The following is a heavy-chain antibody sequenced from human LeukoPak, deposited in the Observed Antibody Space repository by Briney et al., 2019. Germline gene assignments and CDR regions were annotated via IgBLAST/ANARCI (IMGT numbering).Heavy chain of an antibody. V-gene: IGHV4-39*01. CDR3: ARVLTVVRGTRAEYFQH. CDR1: GGSISSSSYY. J-gene: IGHJ1*01. D-gene: IGHD3-10*01. Sequence: HSETLSLTCTVSGGSISSSSYYWGWIRQPPGKGLEWIGSIYYSGSTYYNPSLKSRVTISVDTSKNQFSLKLSSVTAADTAVYYCARVLTVVRGTRAEYFQHWGQGTLVTVSS. CDR2: IYYSGST.